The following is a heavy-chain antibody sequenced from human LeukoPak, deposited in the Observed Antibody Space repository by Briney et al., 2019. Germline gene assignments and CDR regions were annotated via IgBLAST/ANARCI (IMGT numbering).Heavy chain of an antibody. CDR3: ARDRDYDILTGYKYAFDI. J-gene: IGHJ3*02. D-gene: IGHD3-9*01. CDR2: IYSGGST. CDR1: GFTFSSYG. V-gene: IGHV3-53*01. Sequence: GGSLRLSCAASGFTFSSYGMHWVRQAAGKGLEWVSVIYSGGSTYYADSVKGRFTISRDNSKNTLYLQMNSLRAEDTAVYYCARDRDYDILTGYKYAFDIWGQGTMVTVSS.